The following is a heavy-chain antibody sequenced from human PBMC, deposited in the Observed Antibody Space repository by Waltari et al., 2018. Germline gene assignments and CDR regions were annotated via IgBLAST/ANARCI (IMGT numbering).Heavy chain of an antibody. V-gene: IGHV1-69*06. Sequence: QVQLVQSGAEVKKPGSSVKVSCKASGDTFSTYSVNWVRQAPGQGLEWMGGVIPMFGTTNYAQRFLGRVTITADKSTSTVYMDMTSLTSDDTAVYYCAIDSPQFLPPAYWGQGTLVTVSS. D-gene: IGHD3-16*01. J-gene: IGHJ4*02. CDR3: AIDSPQFLPPAY. CDR2: VIPMFGTT. CDR1: GDTFSTYS.